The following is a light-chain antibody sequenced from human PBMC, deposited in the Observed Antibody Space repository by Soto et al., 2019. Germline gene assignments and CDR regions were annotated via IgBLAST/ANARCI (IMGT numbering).Light chain of an antibody. J-gene: IGLJ3*02. V-gene: IGLV2-8*01. CDR2: EVS. Sequence: QSVLTQSTSASGSPGQSVTISCTGTSSDVGNYKYVSWYQQHPGKAPKLMIYEVSKRPSGVPDRFSGSKSGNTASLTVSGLQAEDEADYYCSSYAGSNNWVFGGGTKLTVL. CDR3: SSYAGSNNWV. CDR1: SSDVGNYKY.